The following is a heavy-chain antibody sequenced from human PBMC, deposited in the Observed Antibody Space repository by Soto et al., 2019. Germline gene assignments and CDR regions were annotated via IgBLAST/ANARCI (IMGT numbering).Heavy chain of an antibody. CDR2: ISPNSGGT. J-gene: IGHJ4*02. CDR3: ASAAVTGTAGLDF. Sequence: GASVKVSCKESGYTFSGFYMHWVRQDPGQGREWMGWISPNSGGTKSAEKFQGRVTMTRDTSISTAYMELSRLTSDDTAVYYCASAAVTGTAGLDFWGQGTQVTVSS. V-gene: IGHV1-2*02. CDR1: GYTFSGFY. D-gene: IGHD6-19*01.